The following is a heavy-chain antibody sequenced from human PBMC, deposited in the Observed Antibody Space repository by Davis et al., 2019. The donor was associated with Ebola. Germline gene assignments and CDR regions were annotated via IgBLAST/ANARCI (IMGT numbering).Heavy chain of an antibody. D-gene: IGHD6-19*01. V-gene: IGHV4-39*07. CDR1: GGSISSRSYY. CDR2: IYYSGST. CDR3: ARGLAVAGTFLTQYFDY. Sequence: PSETLSLTCTVSGGSISSRSYYWAWIRQPPGKGLEWIGNIYYSGSTYYNPSLKSRVTISLDASKNQFSLLLTSVTAADMAVYYCARGLAVAGTFLTQYFDYWGQGTLVTVSS. J-gene: IGHJ4*02.